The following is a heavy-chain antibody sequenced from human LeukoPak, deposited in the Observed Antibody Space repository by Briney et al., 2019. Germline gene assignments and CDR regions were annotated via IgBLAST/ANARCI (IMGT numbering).Heavy chain of an antibody. Sequence: AGGSLRLSCAASGFTFSSYAMSWVRQAPGKGLEWVSAISGSGGSTYYADSVKGRFTISRDNSKNTLYLQMNSLRAEDTAVYYCAKDAASWRFLEWLNWFDPWGQGTLVTVSS. V-gene: IGHV3-23*01. CDR2: ISGSGGST. CDR1: GFTFSSYA. CDR3: AKDAASWRFLEWLNWFDP. J-gene: IGHJ5*02. D-gene: IGHD3-3*01.